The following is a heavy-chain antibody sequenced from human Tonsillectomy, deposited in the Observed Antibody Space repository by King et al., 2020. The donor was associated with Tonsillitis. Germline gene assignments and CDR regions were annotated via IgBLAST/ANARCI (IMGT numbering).Heavy chain of an antibody. CDR3: ARDRHTAMIYFHYYYYYMDV. J-gene: IGHJ6*03. D-gene: IGHD5-18*01. CDR2: ISNSGSTI. CDR1: GFIFSDYY. Sequence: VQLVESGGGLVKPGGSLRLSCAASGFIFSDYYMSWIRQAPGKGLEWVSHISNSGSTIYYADSVKGLFTISRDNAKNSLYLQINSLRAEDTAVYYCARDRHTAMIYFHYYYYYMDVWGKGTTVTVSS. V-gene: IGHV3-11*01.